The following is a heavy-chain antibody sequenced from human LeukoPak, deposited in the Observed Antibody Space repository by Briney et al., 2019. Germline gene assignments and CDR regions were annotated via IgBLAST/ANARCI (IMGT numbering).Heavy chain of an antibody. CDR3: ERDPNPRDGGY. V-gene: IGHV3-21*01. Sequence: GGSLRLSFAASGFNFSAYSVNWVRQAPGKGLEWVSSITRSTSYIYFADSVRGRFTISRDNAKNSLYLQMNSLRAEDTAVYYCERDPNPRDGGYWGKGHLVTVSS. D-gene: IGHD5-24*01. CDR1: GFNFSAYS. CDR2: ITRSTSYI. J-gene: IGHJ4*02.